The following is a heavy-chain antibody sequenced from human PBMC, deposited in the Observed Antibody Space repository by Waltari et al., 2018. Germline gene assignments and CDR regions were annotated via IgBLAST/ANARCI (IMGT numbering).Heavy chain of an antibody. CDR3: ARGNHYFDN. J-gene: IGHJ4*02. CDR1: GSTFTDHY. CDR2: MSSSGTII. V-gene: IGHV3-11*04. Sequence: QVQLVESGGGLVKPGGSLRLSCEASGSTFTDHYMTWIRQAPGKGLEWLAEMSSSGTIIYYADFLKGRFTISRDNAKNSLYLQMTSLRAEDTALYFCARGNHYFDNWGQGTLVTVSS.